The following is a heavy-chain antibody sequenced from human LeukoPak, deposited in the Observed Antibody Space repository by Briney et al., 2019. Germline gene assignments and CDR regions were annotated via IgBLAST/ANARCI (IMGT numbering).Heavy chain of an antibody. V-gene: IGHV4-59*01. CDR2: IYYSGST. CDR3: ARDTYSSSWDNWFDP. D-gene: IGHD6-13*01. CDR1: GGYISSYY. Sequence: SETLSLTCSVSGGYISSYYWSWIRQPPGEGLEWIGYIYYSGSTNYNPSLKSRVTISVDTSKNQFSLKLSPVTAADTAVYYCARDTYSSSWDNWFDPWGQGTLVTVSS. J-gene: IGHJ5*02.